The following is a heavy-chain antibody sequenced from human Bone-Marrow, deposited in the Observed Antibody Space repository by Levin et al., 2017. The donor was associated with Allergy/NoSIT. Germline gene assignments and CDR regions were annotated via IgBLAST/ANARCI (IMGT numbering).Heavy chain of an antibody. CDR3: ARGGYCSGSACLSFYGLDV. V-gene: IGHV4-59*01. Sequence: GSLRLSCSVTGDSLSHGYWTWIRQVPEKGLEWIGNVDNRGNTNYNPSLKSRVTISSDMSRNQFSLRLRSVTSPDSGFYYCARGGYCSGSACLSFYGLDVWGQGTAVTVSS. D-gene: IGHD2-15*01. CDR2: VDNRGNT. J-gene: IGHJ6*02. CDR1: GDSLSHGY.